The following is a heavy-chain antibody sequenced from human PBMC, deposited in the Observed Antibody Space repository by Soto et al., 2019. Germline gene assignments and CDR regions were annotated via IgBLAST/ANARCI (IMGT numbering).Heavy chain of an antibody. CDR2: IYYSGST. Sequence: SETLSLTCTVSGGSVSSGSYYWSWIRQPPGKGLECIGYIYYSGSTNYNPSLKSRVTISVDTSKNQFSLKLSSVTAADTAVYYCAKDHVRFLERLSNDAFDIWGQGTMVTVSS. CDR1: GGSVSSGSYY. J-gene: IGHJ3*02. D-gene: IGHD3-3*01. V-gene: IGHV4-61*01. CDR3: AKDHVRFLERLSNDAFDI.